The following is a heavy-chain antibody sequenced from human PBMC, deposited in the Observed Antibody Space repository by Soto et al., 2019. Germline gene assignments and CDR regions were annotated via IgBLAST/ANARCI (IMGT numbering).Heavy chain of an antibody. CDR2: IYAGGST. D-gene: IGHD3-10*01. CDR1: GGSFSGYY. V-gene: IGHV3-66*01. CDR3: ARDMVRGLYPEYFQH. J-gene: IGHJ1*01. Sequence: ETLSLTCAVYGGSFSGYYWSWIRQPPGKGLEWVSVIYAGGSTYYADSVKGRFTISRDNSKNTLYLQMNSLRAEDTAVYYCARDMVRGLYPEYFQHWGQGTLVTVSS.